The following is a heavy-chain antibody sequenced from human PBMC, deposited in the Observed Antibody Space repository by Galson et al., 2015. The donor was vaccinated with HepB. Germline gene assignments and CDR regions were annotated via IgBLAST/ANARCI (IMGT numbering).Heavy chain of an antibody. Sequence: SCKASGYTFTSYAMNWVRQAPGQGLEWMGWINTNTGNPTYAQGFTGRFVFSLDTSVSTAYLQISSLKAEDTAVYYCARVVAAAGTRPWYFDLWGRGTLVTVSS. J-gene: IGHJ2*01. CDR2: INTNTGNP. CDR3: ARVVAAAGTRPWYFDL. D-gene: IGHD6-13*01. CDR1: GYTFTSYA. V-gene: IGHV7-4-1*02.